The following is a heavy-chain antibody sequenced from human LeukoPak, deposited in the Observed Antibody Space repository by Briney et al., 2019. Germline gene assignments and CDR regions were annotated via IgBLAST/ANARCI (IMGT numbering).Heavy chain of an antibody. V-gene: IGHV1-2*02. Sequence: ASVKVSCKASGYTFTGYYMHWVRQAPGQGLEWMGWINPNSGGTNYAQKFQGRVTMTRDTSISTAHMELSRLRSDDTAVYYCARSSDSSSLFDYWGQGTLVTVSS. D-gene: IGHD6-13*01. CDR2: INPNSGGT. CDR1: GYTFTGYY. CDR3: ARSSDSSSLFDY. J-gene: IGHJ4*02.